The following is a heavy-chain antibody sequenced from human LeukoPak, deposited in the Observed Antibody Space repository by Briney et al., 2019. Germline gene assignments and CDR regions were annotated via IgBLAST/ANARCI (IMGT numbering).Heavy chain of an antibody. V-gene: IGHV3-49*04. D-gene: IGHD1-1*01. CDR3: TRDRGAYNLYDY. CDR2: IRSKACGETA. Sequence: GGSLRLACTASGFAFGDYAMSWVRQAPGKGLEWVGLIRSKACGETADYAPSVKGRFTISSDDYKAIAYLQMTSLKTEDTAVYHCTRDRGAYNLYDYWGRGTLVTVSS. J-gene: IGHJ4*02. CDR1: GFAFGDYA.